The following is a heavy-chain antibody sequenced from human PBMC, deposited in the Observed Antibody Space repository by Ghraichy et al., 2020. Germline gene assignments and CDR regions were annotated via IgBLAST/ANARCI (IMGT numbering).Heavy chain of an antibody. Sequence: SETLSLTCAVYGGSFSGYYWSWIRQPPGKGLEWIGEINHSGSTNYNPSLKSRVTISVDTSKNQFSLKLSSVTAADTAVYYCASRSFWGGDYWGQGTLVTVSS. J-gene: IGHJ4*02. CDR1: GGSFSGYY. CDR3: ASRSFWGGDY. D-gene: IGHD7-27*01. CDR2: INHSGST. V-gene: IGHV4-34*01.